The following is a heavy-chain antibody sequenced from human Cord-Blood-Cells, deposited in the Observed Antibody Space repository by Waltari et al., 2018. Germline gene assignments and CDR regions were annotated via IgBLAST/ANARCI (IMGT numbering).Heavy chain of an antibody. CDR2: INPSCGST. Sequence: QVQLVQSGAEVKKPGASVQVSCKASGYTLTSYYMHWVRHAPGQGLEWMGIINPSCGSTSYAQKFQGRVTMTRDTSTSTVYMELSSLRSEDTAVYYCARDLKTLGAWQSKDGMDVWGQGTTVTVSS. V-gene: IGHV1-46*01. J-gene: IGHJ6*02. CDR3: ARDLKTLGAWQSKDGMDV. D-gene: IGHD6-19*01. CDR1: GYTLTSYY.